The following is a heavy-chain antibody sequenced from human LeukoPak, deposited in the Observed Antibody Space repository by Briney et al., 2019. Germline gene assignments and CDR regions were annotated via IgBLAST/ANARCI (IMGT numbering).Heavy chain of an antibody. J-gene: IGHJ6*02. CDR1: GGSISSGDYY. CDR3: ARTTLLYYDFWSGYPPGYGMDV. V-gene: IGHV4-30-4*01. D-gene: IGHD3-3*01. CDR2: IYYSGST. Sequence: SSETLSLTCTVSGGSISSGDYYWSWIRQPPGKGLEWIGYIYYSGSTYYNPSPKSRVTISVDTSKNQFSLKLSSVTAADTAVYYCARTTLLYYDFWSGYPPGYGMDVWGQGTTVTVSS.